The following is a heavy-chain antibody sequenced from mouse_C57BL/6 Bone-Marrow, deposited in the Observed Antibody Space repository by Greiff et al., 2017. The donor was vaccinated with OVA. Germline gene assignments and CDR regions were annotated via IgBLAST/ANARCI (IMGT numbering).Heavy chain of an antibody. V-gene: IGHV1-7*01. D-gene: IGHD1-1*01. J-gene: IGHJ2*01. CDR3: ATPITAVDY. CDR2: INPSSGYT. CDR1: GSTFTSYW. Sequence: VQLKESGAELAKPGASVKLSCKASGSTFTSYWMHWVKQRPGQGLEWIGYINPSSGYTKYNQKFKDKATLTADKSSSTAYMQLSSLPYEDSAVYYCATPITAVDYWGQGTTRTVSS.